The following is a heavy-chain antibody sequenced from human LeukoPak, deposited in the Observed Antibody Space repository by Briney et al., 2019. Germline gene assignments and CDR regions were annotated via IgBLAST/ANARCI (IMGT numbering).Heavy chain of an antibody. J-gene: IGHJ4*02. D-gene: IGHD3-10*01. CDR2: ISGSGGST. CDR1: GFTFSSYA. Sequence: GSLRLSCAASGFTFSSYAMSWVRQAPGKGLEWVSAISGSGGSTYYADSVKGRFTISRDNSKNTLYLQMNSLRAEDTAVYYCANGGYYYGSGSYPFFDYWGQGTLVTVSS. CDR3: ANGGYYYGSGSYPFFDY. V-gene: IGHV3-23*01.